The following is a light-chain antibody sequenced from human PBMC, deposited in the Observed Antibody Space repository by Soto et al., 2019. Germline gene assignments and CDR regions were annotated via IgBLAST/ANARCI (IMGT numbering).Light chain of an antibody. V-gene: IGKV3-15*01. CDR3: QQNNSCPRT. CDR2: AAS. Sequence: TQSPGGLSASAGERATISCRASQNVSILLAWYQQTPCQAPRLLIRAASTRPTGVPARFSGCGSGTEFTLTSSMLQADVFAFYCYQQNNSCPRTFGQGTKVDIK. J-gene: IGKJ1*01. CDR1: QNVSIL.